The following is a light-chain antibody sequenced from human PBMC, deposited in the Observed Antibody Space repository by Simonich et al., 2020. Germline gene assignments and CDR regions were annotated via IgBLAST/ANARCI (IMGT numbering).Light chain of an antibody. J-gene: IGKJ4*01. CDR1: QNVLYSSNNKNY. Sequence: DIVMTQSPDSLAVSLGERDTINCKSSQNVLYSSNNKNYLAWYQQKPGQPPKLLIYWASTRESGVPDRFSGSGSRTDFTLTISSLQAEDVAVYYCQQYYSTPLTFGGGTKVEIK. CDR3: QQYYSTPLT. CDR2: WAS. V-gene: IGKV4-1*01.